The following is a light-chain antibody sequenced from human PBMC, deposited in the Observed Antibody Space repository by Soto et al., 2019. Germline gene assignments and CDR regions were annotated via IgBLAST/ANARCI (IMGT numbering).Light chain of an antibody. J-gene: IGKJ4*01. V-gene: IGKV3-20*01. Sequence: EFVLTQSPGTLSLSPGERATLSCRASLTVRNNYLAWYQQKPGQAPRLLIYDASSRATGIPDRFSGGGSGTDFTLTISRLEPEDFAVYYCQLFSSYPLTFGGGTKVEIK. CDR1: LTVRNNY. CDR3: QLFSSYPLT. CDR2: DAS.